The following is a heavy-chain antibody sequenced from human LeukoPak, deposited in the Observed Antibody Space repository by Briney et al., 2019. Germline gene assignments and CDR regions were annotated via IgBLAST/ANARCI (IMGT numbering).Heavy chain of an antibody. CDR3: ARAPKFRLVGVPKGPFDP. V-gene: IGHV3-7*03. CDR2: IKKDGSEK. CDR1: GFTFSSYW. D-gene: IGHD1-26*01. J-gene: IGHJ5*02. Sequence: GGSLRLSCAASGFTFSSYWMSWVRQAPGKGLEWVANIKKDGSEKYYVDSVKGRFTISRDNAKTSLYLQMNSLRAEDTAVYYCARAPKFRLVGVPKGPFDPWGQGTLVTVSS.